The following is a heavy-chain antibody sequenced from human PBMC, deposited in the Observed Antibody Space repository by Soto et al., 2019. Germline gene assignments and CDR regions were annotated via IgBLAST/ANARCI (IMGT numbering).Heavy chain of an antibody. D-gene: IGHD3-10*01. V-gene: IGHV4-31*03. CDR3: EIDVFSSMVRGDKWFDP. CDR2: IYYSGST. CDR1: GGSISSGGYY. Sequence: PSETLSLTCTVSGGSISSGGYYWSWIRQHPGKGLEWIGYIYYSGSTYYNPSLKSRVTISVDTSKNQFSLKLSPVTAADTAVYYCEIDVFSSMVRGDKWFDPWGQGTLVTVSS. J-gene: IGHJ5*02.